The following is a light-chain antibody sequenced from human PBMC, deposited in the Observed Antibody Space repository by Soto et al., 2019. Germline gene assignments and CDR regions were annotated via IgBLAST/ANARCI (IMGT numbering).Light chain of an antibody. V-gene: IGLV4-69*01. J-gene: IGLJ2*01. CDR2: LHSDGSH. Sequence: QPVLTQSPSASASLGASVKLTCTLSSGHSNYAIAWHQQQSEQGPRYLMKLHSDGSHRKGDGIPDRFSGSSSGAERYLTISSRQYEDEADYYCQTWGSGIVVFGGGTKLTVL. CDR1: SGHSNYA. CDR3: QTWGSGIVV.